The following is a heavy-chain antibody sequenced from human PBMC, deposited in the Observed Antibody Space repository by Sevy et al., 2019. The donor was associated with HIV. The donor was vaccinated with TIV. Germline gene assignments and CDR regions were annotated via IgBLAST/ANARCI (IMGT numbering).Heavy chain of an antibody. Sequence: GGSLRLSCAASGFTFSSYAMHWVRQAPGKGLEWVAVISYDGSNKYYADSVKGRFTISRDNSKNTLYLQMNSLRAEDTAVYYCARGPYYYDSSGMMEGAFDIWGQGTMVTVSS. CDR3: ARGPYYYDSSGMMEGAFDI. V-gene: IGHV3-30*14. CDR2: ISYDGSNK. J-gene: IGHJ3*02. D-gene: IGHD3-22*01. CDR1: GFTFSSYA.